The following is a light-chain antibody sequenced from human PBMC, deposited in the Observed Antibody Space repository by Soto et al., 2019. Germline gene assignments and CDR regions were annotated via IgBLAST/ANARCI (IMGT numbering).Light chain of an antibody. J-gene: IGLJ3*02. CDR3: AAWDESLNGQV. V-gene: IGLV1-44*01. Sequence: QSVLTQPPSASGTPGQRVTISCSGSSSNIGSKTVNWYQQFPGTAPKLLIYINNKRPSGVPDRLSGSKYVTSSSLAISCLQSEDEAADYCAAWDESLNGQVFGGGTKLTVL. CDR1: SSNIGSKT. CDR2: INN.